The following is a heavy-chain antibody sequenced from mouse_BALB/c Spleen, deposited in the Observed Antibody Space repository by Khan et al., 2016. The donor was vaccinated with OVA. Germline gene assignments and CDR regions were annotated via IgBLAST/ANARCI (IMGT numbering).Heavy chain of an antibody. CDR2: IWSDGNT. Sequence: QMQLEESGPGLVVPSQSLSITCTISGFSLTNYGVHWVRQPPAKGLEWLVVIWSDGNTTYNSALKSRLTISKDNSKSQVFLKMNSLQTDDTAMYFCARQPYYHYNVMDYWGQGTSVTVSS. D-gene: IGHD2-10*01. CDR3: ARQPYYHYNVMDY. V-gene: IGHV2-6-1*01. J-gene: IGHJ4*01. CDR1: GFSLTNYG.